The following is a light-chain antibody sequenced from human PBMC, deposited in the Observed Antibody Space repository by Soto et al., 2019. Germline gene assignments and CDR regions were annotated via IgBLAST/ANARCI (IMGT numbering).Light chain of an antibody. J-gene: IGLJ3*02. CDR2: QVS. V-gene: IGLV2-14*01. CDR3: TSSSTSSTWV. CDR1: GSDVGRYNY. Sequence: QSALTQPASVSGSPGQSITISCTGTGSDVGRYNYVSWYQQYPGKVPKLMIYQVSNRPSGVPIRFSGSKSGDTTSLTISGVQDDDEEDYYWTSSSTSSTWVFGGGTQVTVL.